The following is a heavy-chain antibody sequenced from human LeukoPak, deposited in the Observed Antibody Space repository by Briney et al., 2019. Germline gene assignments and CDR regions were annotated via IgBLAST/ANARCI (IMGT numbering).Heavy chain of an antibody. V-gene: IGHV4-59*12. CDR1: GGSISSYY. Sequence: SETLSLTCTVSGGSISSYYWSWIRQPPGKGLEWIGSIYYSGSTYYNPSLKSRVTISVDTSKNQFSLKLSSVTAADTAVYYCARDVTAMVNWFDPWGQGTLVTVSS. D-gene: IGHD5-18*01. J-gene: IGHJ5*02. CDR3: ARDVTAMVNWFDP. CDR2: IYYSGST.